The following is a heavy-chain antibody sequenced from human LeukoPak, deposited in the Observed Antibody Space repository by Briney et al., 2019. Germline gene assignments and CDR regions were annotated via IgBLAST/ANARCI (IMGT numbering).Heavy chain of an antibody. D-gene: IGHD3-9*01. J-gene: IGHJ4*02. V-gene: IGHV4-59*01. CDR1: GGSMSSYY. Sequence: SETLSLTCTVSGGSMSSYYWSWIRQSPGKGLEWIGSIYYSGSTYYNPSLKSRVTISVDTSKNQFSLKLSSVTAADTAVYYCARVTGYMIEDYFDYWGQGTLVTVSS. CDR3: ARVTGYMIEDYFDY. CDR2: IYYSGST.